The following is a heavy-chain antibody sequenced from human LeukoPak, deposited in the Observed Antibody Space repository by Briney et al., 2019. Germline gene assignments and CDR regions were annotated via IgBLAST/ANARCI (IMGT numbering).Heavy chain of an antibody. D-gene: IGHD2-2*01. Sequence: GGSLRLSCAASGFTFSSYTMNWVRQAPGRGLEWVSSISSSSSYIYYADSVKGRFTISRDNAKNSLYLQMNSLRAEDTAVYYCAKGYCSSTGCYGYYYYGMDVWGQGTTVTVSS. CDR1: GFTFSSYT. CDR2: ISSSSSYI. CDR3: AKGYCSSTGCYGYYYYGMDV. V-gene: IGHV3-21*01. J-gene: IGHJ6*02.